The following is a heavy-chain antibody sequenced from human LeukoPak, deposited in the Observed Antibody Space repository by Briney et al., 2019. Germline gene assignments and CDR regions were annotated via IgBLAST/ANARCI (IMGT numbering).Heavy chain of an antibody. CDR1: GGSFSGYY. D-gene: IGHD2-2*01. J-gene: IGHJ4*02. V-gene: IGHV4-34*01. CDR2: INHSGST. CDR3: ARVTVGKEYQLLNFDY. Sequence: PSETLSLTCAVYGGSFSGYYWSWIRQPPGKGLEWIGEINHSGSTNYNPSLKSRVTISVDTSKNQFSLKLSSVTAADTAVYYCARVTVGKEYQLLNFDYWGQGTLVIVSS.